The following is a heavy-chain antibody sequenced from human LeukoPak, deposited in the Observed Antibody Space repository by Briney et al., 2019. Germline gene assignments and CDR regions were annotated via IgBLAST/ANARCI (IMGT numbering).Heavy chain of an antibody. J-gene: IGHJ4*02. CDR2: INPNSGGT. Sequence: ASVKVSCKASGYTFTGYYMHWVRQAPGQGLEWMGRINPNSGGTKYAQKFQGRVTMTRDTSISTAYMELSRLRSDDTAVYYRARDEFMAAVDYWGQGTLVTVSS. V-gene: IGHV1-2*06. CDR1: GYTFTGYY. D-gene: IGHD6-13*01. CDR3: ARDEFMAAVDY.